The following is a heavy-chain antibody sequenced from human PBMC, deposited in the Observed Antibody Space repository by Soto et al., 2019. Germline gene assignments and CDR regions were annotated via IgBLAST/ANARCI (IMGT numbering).Heavy chain of an antibody. D-gene: IGHD5-12*01. V-gene: IGHV1-69*02. CDR1: GGTFASYT. CDR3: ARVATTNVGSFDY. J-gene: IGHJ4*02. Sequence: QVQLVQSGAEVKKPGSSVKVSCKASGGTFASYTISWLRQAPGQGLEWMGRIIPILGIANYAQKFQGRVTITADKSTSTAYMELSSLRSEDTAVYYCARVATTNVGSFDYWGQGTLVTVSS. CDR2: IIPILGIA.